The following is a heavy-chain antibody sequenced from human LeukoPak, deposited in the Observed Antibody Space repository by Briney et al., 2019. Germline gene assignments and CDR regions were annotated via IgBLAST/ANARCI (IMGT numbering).Heavy chain of an antibody. J-gene: IGHJ4*02. CDR1: DDSISDYY. V-gene: IGHV4-59*01. CDR2: IYYSGTA. D-gene: IGHD6-19*01. CDR3: AAHEPVAGTFDY. Sequence: SETLSLTCTVSDDSISDYYWSWIRQPPGKGLEWIGYIYYSGTANYNPPLKRRVTISVDTSKNQFSLKLSSVTEADTAVYYCAAHEPVAGTFDYWGQGTLVTVSS.